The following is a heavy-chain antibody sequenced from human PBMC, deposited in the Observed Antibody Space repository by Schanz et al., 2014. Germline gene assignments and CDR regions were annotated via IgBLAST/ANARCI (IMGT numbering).Heavy chain of an antibody. CDR1: GYTFTSYY. Sequence: QVQLVQSGAEVKKPGVSVKVSCKASGYTFTSYYIHWFRQAPGQGLEWMGLINPSVGNTNYAQKFRGRVTMTRDTSTSTVYMELSSLRSEDTAVYFCARGPSTGAFDIWGQGTIVTVSS. CDR3: ARGPSTGAFDI. CDR2: INPSVGNT. V-gene: IGHV1-46*03. J-gene: IGHJ3*02.